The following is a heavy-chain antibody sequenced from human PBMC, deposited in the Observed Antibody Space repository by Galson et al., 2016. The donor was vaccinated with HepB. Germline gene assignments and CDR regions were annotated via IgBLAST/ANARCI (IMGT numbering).Heavy chain of an antibody. V-gene: IGHV4-59*01. CDR1: GGSINSNY. CDR3: AREGWYLDY. D-gene: IGHD2-15*01. J-gene: IGHJ4*02. Sequence: ETLSLTCTVSGGSINSNYWIWVRQPPGKGLEWIGYIYYSGGTNYNLSLKSRVTISMDTSKKQVSLKVTSVTAADTAVYYCAREGWYLDYWGQGTLVTVSS. CDR2: IYYSGGT.